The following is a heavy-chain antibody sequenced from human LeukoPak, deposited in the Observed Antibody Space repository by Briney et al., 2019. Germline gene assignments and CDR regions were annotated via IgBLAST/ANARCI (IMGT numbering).Heavy chain of an antibody. Sequence: RGASLQISCKGAGYSFTSYWIGWVRQLPGKGLEWMGIIYPGDSDTRYSPSFQGQVTISADKSISTAYLQWSSLKASDTAMYYCARHKYGDYAPGDYWGQGTLVTVSS. V-gene: IGHV5-51*01. CDR3: ARHKYGDYAPGDY. CDR2: IYPGDSDT. J-gene: IGHJ4*02. CDR1: GYSFTSYW. D-gene: IGHD4-17*01.